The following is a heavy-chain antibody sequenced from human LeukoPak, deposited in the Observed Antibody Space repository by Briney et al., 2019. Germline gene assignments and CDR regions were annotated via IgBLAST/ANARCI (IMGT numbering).Heavy chain of an antibody. CDR2: IRYDGSNK. V-gene: IGHV3-30*02. J-gene: IGHJ4*02. CDR1: GFTFSSYG. D-gene: IGHD3-22*01. Sequence: GGSLRLSCAASGFTFSSYGMHWVRQAPGKGLEWVAFIRYDGSNKYYADSVKGRFTISRDNSKNALYLQMNSLRAEDTAVYYCAKGDRTTYYYDSSGYYFDYWGQGTLVTVSS. CDR3: AKGDRTTYYYDSSGYYFDY.